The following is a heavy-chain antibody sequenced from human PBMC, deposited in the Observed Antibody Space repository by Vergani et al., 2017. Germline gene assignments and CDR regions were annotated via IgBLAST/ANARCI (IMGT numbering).Heavy chain of an antibody. CDR3: ARQGYRIYTYPLD. CDR2: IYYSGST. D-gene: IGHD3/OR15-3a*01. V-gene: IGHV4-39*01. Sequence: QLQLQESGPGLVKPSETLSLTCTVSGGSISSSSYYWGWIRQPPGKGLEWIGSIYYSGSTYYNPSLKSRVTISVDTSKNQFSLKLRSVSAADTAVYYCARQGYRIYTYPLDGGQGTLVTVSS. CDR1: GGSISSSSYY. J-gene: IGHJ4*02.